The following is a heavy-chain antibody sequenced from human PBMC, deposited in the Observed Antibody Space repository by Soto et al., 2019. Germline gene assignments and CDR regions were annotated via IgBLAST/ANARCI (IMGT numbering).Heavy chain of an antibody. CDR3: ARQRTTVVTQAYFDH. J-gene: IGHJ4*02. CDR2: IYYSGRT. Sequence: SETLSLTCIVSGESISSSSYYWGWIRQPPGKGLEWIGSIYYSGRTYYNPSFKSRVTISIDTSKDQFSLKLSSVTVTDTAVYYCARQRTTVVTQAYFDHWGQGALVTVSS. CDR1: GESISSSSYY. V-gene: IGHV4-39*01. D-gene: IGHD2-21*02.